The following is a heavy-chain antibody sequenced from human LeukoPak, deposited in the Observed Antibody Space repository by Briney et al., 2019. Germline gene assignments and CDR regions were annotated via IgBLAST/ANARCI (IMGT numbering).Heavy chain of an antibody. J-gene: IGHJ4*02. D-gene: IGHD6-19*01. CDR3: AKEGIAVAASFDY. Sequence: GGSLRLSCAASGFTFDDYAMHWVRQAPGKGLEWVSGISWNSGSIGYADSVKGRFTISRDNAKNSLYLQMNSLRAEDTALYYCAKEGIAVAASFDYWGQGTLVTVSS. V-gene: IGHV3-9*01. CDR1: GFTFDDYA. CDR2: ISWNSGSI.